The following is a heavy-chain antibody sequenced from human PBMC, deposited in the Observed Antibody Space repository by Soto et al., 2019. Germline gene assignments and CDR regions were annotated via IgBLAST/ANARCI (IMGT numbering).Heavy chain of an antibody. D-gene: IGHD3-16*02. J-gene: IGHJ4*02. CDR3: ARGPYDYVWGSDPPHFDY. V-gene: IGHV3-11*01. Sequence: GGSLRLSCAASGVTFSDYYMSWIRQAPGKGLEWVSYISSSGSTIYYADSVKGRFTISRDNAKNSLYLQMNSLRAEDTAVYYCARGPYDYVWGSDPPHFDYWGQGTLVTVSS. CDR2: ISSSGSTI. CDR1: GVTFSDYY.